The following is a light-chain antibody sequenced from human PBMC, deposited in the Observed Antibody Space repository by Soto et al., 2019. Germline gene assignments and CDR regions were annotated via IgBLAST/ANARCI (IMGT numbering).Light chain of an antibody. CDR3: TPYIVWDRGT. CDR2: DAS. V-gene: IGKV3-15*01. CDR1: ETAYSK. Sequence: EIVMTQSPATLSVSPGERATLSCRASETAYSKVAWYQQKPGQAPSLLIFDASTRATDIPNRFVGSGSGTSFPLAIGNQQCEDFAVYYCTPYIVWDRGTFGAGTQV. J-gene: IGKJ3*01.